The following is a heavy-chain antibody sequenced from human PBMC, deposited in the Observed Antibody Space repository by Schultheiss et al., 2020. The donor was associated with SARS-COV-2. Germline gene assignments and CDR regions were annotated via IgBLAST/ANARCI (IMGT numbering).Heavy chain of an antibody. CDR3: ASVGSSGWPFDD. Sequence: SQTLSLTCTVSGGSISSSSYYWGWIRQPPGKGLQWIGEINHSVSTNYNTSLQSRVTISVDTSKNQFSVKLTSVTAADTAMYFCASVGSSGWPFDDWGQGTLVTVSS. V-gene: IGHV4-39*01. CDR2: INHSVST. J-gene: IGHJ4*02. CDR1: GGSISSSSYY. D-gene: IGHD6-19*01.